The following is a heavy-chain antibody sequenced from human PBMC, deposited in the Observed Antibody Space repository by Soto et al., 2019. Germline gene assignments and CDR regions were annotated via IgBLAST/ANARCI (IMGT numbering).Heavy chain of an antibody. CDR1: GFTFSSYG. V-gene: IGHV3-30*18. CDR3: AKDSPITIFGLVDY. D-gene: IGHD3-3*01. J-gene: IGHJ4*02. Sequence: GGSLRLSCAASGFTFSSYGMHWVRQAPGKGLEWVAVISYDGSNKYYADSVKGRFTISRDNSKNTLYLQMNSLRAEDTAVYYCAKDSPITIFGLVDYWGQGTLVTVSS. CDR2: ISYDGSNK.